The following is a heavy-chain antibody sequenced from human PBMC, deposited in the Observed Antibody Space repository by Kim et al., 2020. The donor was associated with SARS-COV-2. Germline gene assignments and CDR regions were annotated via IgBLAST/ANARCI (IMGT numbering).Heavy chain of an antibody. CDR3: ARDSDDGGSYEGGEI. V-gene: IGHV3-48*01. D-gene: IGHD3-22*01. J-gene: IGHJ3*02. CDR1: GFTLSSYS. CDR2: ISRSGSIR. Sequence: GGSLRLSCTASGFTLSSYSMSWIRQAPGKGLEWVSYISRSGSIRDYADSVKGRFTISRDDAKNSLFLQMNSLRAEDTAVYYCARDSDDGGSYEGGEIWG.